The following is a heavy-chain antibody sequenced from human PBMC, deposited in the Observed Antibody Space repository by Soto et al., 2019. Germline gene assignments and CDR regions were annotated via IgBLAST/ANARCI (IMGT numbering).Heavy chain of an antibody. CDR1: GFTFSSYW. CDR2: INSDGSST. Sequence: GGSLRLSCAASGFTFSSYWMHWVRQAPGKGLVWVSRINSDGSSTSYADSVKGRFTISRDNAKNTLYLQMNSLRAEDTAVYYCARRGAGYYYYGMDVWGQGTTVTVSS. V-gene: IGHV3-74*01. J-gene: IGHJ6*02. CDR3: ARRGAGYYYYGMDV.